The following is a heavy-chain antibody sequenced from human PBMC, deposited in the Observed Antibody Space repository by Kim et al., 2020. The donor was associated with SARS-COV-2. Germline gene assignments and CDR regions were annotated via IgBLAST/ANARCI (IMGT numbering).Heavy chain of an antibody. J-gene: IGHJ5*02. CDR3: ARAYSSSWYVWFDP. Sequence: NPSRKSRVTISVDTSKTQFSLKLSSVTAADTAVYYCARAYSSSWYVWFDPWGQGTLVTVSS. D-gene: IGHD6-13*01. V-gene: IGHV4-34*01.